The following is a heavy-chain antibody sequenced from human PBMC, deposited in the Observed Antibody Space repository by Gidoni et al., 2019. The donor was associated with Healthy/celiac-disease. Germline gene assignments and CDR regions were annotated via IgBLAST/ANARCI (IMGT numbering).Heavy chain of an antibody. D-gene: IGHD3-3*01. CDR1: GFTFGDYA. CDR2: IRSKAYGGTT. Sequence: CTASGFTFGDYAMSWFRQAPGKGLEWVGFIRSKAYGGTTEYAASVKGRFNISRDDSKSIAYLQMNSLKTEDTAVYYCTRETSHYDFWSGSRYAVDIWGQGTMVTVSS. J-gene: IGHJ3*02. V-gene: IGHV3-49*03. CDR3: TRETSHYDFWSGSRYAVDI.